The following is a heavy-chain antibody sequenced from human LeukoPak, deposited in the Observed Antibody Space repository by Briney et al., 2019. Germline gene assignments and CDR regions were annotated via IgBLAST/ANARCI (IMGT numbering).Heavy chain of an antibody. CDR3: AADGGLGWNDASGY. CDR1: GFTFTSSA. Sequence: SVKVSCKAPGFTFTSSAVQWVRQARGQRLEWIGWIVVGSGNTNYAQKFQERVTITRDMSTSTAYMELSSLRSEDTAVYYCAADGGLGWNDASGYWGQGTLVTVSS. V-gene: IGHV1-58*01. CDR2: IVVGSGNT. J-gene: IGHJ4*02. D-gene: IGHD1-1*01.